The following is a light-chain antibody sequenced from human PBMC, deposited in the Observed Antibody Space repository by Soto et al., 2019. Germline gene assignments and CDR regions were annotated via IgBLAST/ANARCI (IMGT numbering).Light chain of an antibody. Sequence: DLPLTQSPSSLSATVGDRVTITCRASQSISSWLAWYQQKPGKAPKLLIYDASSLESGVPSKFSGSGSGTDFTLTISSMQPEDFATDYCQQSYSTPQTFAQGTKVDIK. CDR3: QQSYSTPQT. J-gene: IGKJ1*01. V-gene: IGKV1-39*01. CDR1: QSISSW. CDR2: DAS.